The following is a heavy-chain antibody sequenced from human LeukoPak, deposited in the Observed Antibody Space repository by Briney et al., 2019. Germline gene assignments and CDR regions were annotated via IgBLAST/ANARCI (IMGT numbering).Heavy chain of an antibody. V-gene: IGHV3-23*01. D-gene: IGHD6-6*01. CDR1: GFTFSSYA. CDR3: AKGFAARLVDY. CDR2: ISATGSNT. Sequence: GGSLRLSCAASGFTFSSYAMGWVRQAPGKGLEWVSVISATGSNTYYADSVKGRFTISRDNSKNTVYLQMNTLRAEDTALYYCAKGFAARLVDYWGRGTLVTVSS. J-gene: IGHJ4*02.